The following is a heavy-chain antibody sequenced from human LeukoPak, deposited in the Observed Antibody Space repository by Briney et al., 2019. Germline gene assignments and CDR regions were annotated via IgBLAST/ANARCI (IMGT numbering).Heavy chain of an antibody. D-gene: IGHD3-10*01. CDR1: GYTFTSYD. CDR3: ARGPRVPVYYGMDV. CDR2: MNPNSGNT. V-gene: IGHV1-8*01. J-gene: IGHJ6*02. Sequence: ASVKVSCKASGYTFTSYDINWVRQATGQGLEWMGWMNPNSGNTGYAQKFQGRVTMTRNTSISTAYMELSSLRSEDTAVYYCARGPRVPVYYGMDVWGQGTTVTVSS.